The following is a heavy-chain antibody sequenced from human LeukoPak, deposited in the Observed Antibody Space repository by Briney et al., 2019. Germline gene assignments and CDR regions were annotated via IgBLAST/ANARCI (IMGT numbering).Heavy chain of an antibody. CDR1: GYTFTGYY. Sequence: ASVKVSCKASGYTFTGYYMHWVRQAPGQGLEWMGWINPNSGGTNYAQKFQGRVTMTRDTSISTAYMELSRLRSDDTAVYYCARGGRYCSSTSCPLSFQHWGQGTLVTVSP. CDR3: ARGGRYCSSTSCPLSFQH. D-gene: IGHD2-2*01. J-gene: IGHJ1*01. CDR2: INPNSGGT. V-gene: IGHV1-2*02.